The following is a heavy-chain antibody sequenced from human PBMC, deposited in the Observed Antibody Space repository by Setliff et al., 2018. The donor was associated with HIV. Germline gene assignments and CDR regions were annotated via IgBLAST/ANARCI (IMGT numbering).Heavy chain of an antibody. J-gene: IGHJ3*02. Sequence: SETLSLTCTVSGGSISSDDYYWNWIRQPPGKGLEWIGYITYSGSAYYNPSLKSRVTVSIDTSNNQISLKLSSVTAADTAVYYCARDGELTDAFDIWGQGTMVTVSS. CDR3: ARDGELTDAFDI. CDR1: GGSISSDDYY. CDR2: ITYSGSA. V-gene: IGHV4-30-4*08. D-gene: IGHD1-26*01.